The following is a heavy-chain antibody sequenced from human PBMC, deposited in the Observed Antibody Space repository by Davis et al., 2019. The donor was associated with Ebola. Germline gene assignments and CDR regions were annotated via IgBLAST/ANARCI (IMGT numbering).Heavy chain of an antibody. CDR3: AKASWGPAARPLLDS. D-gene: IGHD2-2*02. CDR1: GFTVSSAW. CDR2: VSGSGTTT. J-gene: IGHJ4*02. V-gene: IGHV3-23*01. Sequence: GESLKISCAASGFTVSSAWMNWVRQAPGKGLEWVSAVSGSGTTTSYADSVKGRFTISRDNSNNTLYLQMHSLRVEDTARYYCAKASWGPAARPLLDSWGQGTLVTVSS.